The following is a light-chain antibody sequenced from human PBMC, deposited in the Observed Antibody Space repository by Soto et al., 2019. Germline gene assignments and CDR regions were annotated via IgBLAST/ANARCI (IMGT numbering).Light chain of an antibody. V-gene: IGKV1-5*01. Sequence: DIKMSQSPSTLSSSVGERVTMTGRAGQSISSWLAWYQQKPGKAPKLLIYDASSLENGVPSRFSGSGSGTEFTLTISSLQPDDFATYYCQQYHTYLTFGQGTKVDI. J-gene: IGKJ1*01. CDR2: DAS. CDR3: QQYHTYLT. CDR1: QSISSW.